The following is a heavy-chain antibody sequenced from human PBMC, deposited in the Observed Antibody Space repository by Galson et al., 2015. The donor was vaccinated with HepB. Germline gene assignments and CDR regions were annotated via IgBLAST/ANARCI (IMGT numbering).Heavy chain of an antibody. V-gene: IGHV4-59*08. Sequence: TLSLTCTVSGDSISSYYWNWIRQPPGKGLEWMGYIYYKGSANYNPSLKSRVTISVDRSKNQFSLKLSSVTAADTAIYYCARRGDGSRGYSLDYWGQGTLVTVSS. J-gene: IGHJ4*02. CDR3: ARRGDGSRGYSLDY. D-gene: IGHD3-22*01. CDR2: IYYKGSA. CDR1: GDSISSYY.